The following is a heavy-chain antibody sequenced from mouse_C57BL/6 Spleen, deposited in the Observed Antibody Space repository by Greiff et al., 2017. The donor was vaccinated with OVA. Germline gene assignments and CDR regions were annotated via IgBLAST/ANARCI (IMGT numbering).Heavy chain of an antibody. V-gene: IGHV5-17*01. D-gene: IGHD6-1*01. J-gene: IGHJ3*01. CDR1: GFTFSDYG. CDR2: ISSGSSTI. Sequence: EVHLVESGGGLVKPGGSLKLSCAASGFTFSDYGMHWVRQAPEKGLEWVAYISSGSSTIYYADTVKGRFTISRDNAKNTLFLQMTSLRSEDTAMYYCASNPAGAYWGQGTLVTVSA. CDR3: ASNPAGAY.